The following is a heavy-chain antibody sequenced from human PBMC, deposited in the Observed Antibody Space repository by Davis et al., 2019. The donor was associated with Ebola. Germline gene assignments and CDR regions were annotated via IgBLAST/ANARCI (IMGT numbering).Heavy chain of an antibody. J-gene: IGHJ6*02. CDR3: ARDAHEWAFYYYGMDV. CDR2: IKQDGSEK. Sequence: PGGSLRLSCAASGFTFSSYWMSWVRQAPGKGLEWVANIKQDGSEKYYVDSVKGRFTISRDNAKNSLYLQMNSLRAEDTAVYYCARDAHEWAFYYYGMDVWGQGTTVTVSS. CDR1: GFTFSSYW. D-gene: IGHD1-26*01. V-gene: IGHV3-7*03.